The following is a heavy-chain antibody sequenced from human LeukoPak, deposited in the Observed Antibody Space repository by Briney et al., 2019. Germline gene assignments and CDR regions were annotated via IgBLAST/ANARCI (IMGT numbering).Heavy chain of an antibody. CDR3: ARGRSTIFGEFIDY. V-gene: IGHV4-34*01. D-gene: IGHD3-3*01. J-gene: IGHJ4*02. Sequence: PSETLSLTCAVYVGSLIGYYWSCIRHPPRKGLGWSGEINHNRSTKYNPSLKNRVHISVDTPKNQFSLKLSTVTAADTSVYYCARGRSTIFGEFIDYWGQGTLVTVSS. CDR2: INHNRST. CDR1: VGSLIGYY.